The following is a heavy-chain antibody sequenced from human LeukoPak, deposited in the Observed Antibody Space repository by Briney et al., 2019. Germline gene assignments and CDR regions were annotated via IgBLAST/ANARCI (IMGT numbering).Heavy chain of an antibody. J-gene: IGHJ4*02. CDR1: GFAFSSYN. D-gene: IGHD3-9*01. CDR2: ISSGSGYI. Sequence: GGSLRLSCAVSGFAFSSYNMNWVRQSPGKGLEWVSSISSGSGYIYYADSVKGRFTISRDNAKNSLYLQMNSLRAEDTAVYYCARLYYDILTGYFDYWGQGTLVTVSS. V-gene: IGHV3-21*01. CDR3: ARLYYDILTGYFDY.